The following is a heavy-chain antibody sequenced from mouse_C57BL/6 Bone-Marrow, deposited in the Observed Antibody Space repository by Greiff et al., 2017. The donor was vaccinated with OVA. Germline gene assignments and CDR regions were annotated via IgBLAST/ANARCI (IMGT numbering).Heavy chain of an antibody. D-gene: IGHD1-1*01. J-gene: IGHJ4*01. CDR1: GYTFTYHT. CDR3: ARYYDYYAMDY. CDR2: IYPRDGST. Sequence: VKLMESDAELVKPGASVKISCKVSGYTFTYHTIHWMKQRPEQGLEWIGYIYPRDGSTEYNEKFKGKATLTADKSSSTAYMQLNSLTSEDSAVYFCARYYDYYAMDYWGQGTSVTVSS. V-gene: IGHV1-78*01.